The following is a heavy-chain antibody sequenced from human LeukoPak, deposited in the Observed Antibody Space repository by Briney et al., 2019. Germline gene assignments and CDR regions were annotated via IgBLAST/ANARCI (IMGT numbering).Heavy chain of an antibody. CDR2: MNPNSGNT. CDR1: GYTFPSYD. D-gene: IGHD2-21*02. Sequence: ASVKVSCQASGYTFPSYDINWVRQATGQGLEWMGWMNPNSGNTGYAQKFQGRVTMTRNTSVTTAYMELSSLRSEDTAVYYCARGRGRTYCGGDCHPDYWGQGTLVTVSS. CDR3: ARGRGRTYCGGDCHPDY. V-gene: IGHV1-8*01. J-gene: IGHJ4*02.